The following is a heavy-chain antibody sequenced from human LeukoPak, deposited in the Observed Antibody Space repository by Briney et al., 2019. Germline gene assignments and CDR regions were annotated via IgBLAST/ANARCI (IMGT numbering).Heavy chain of an antibody. CDR3: ARGGPDHAFDV. J-gene: IGHJ3*01. Sequence: GGSLRLSCAASRFTLSNYWMHWVRQAPGKGLVWVSRINTGGISTAYADSVTGRFTVSRDNGNNGVFLQMNSLRAEDTAMYYCARGGPDHAFDVWGQGTMVTVSS. CDR2: INTGGIST. CDR1: RFTLSNYW. D-gene: IGHD1-14*01. V-gene: IGHV3-74*01.